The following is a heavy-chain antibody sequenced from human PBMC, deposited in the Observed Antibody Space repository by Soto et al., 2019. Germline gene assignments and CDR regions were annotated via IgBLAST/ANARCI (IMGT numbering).Heavy chain of an antibody. CDR2: ISGSGGST. J-gene: IGHJ4*02. D-gene: IGHD3-10*01. CDR3: AKGTYYYGSGRPFDY. V-gene: IGHV3-23*01. CDR1: GFTFSSYA. Sequence: GGALRLSCAASGFTFSSYAMSWVRQAPGKGLEWVSAISGSGGSTYYADSVKGRFTISRDNSKNTLYLQMNSLRAEDTAVYYCAKGTYYYGSGRPFDYWGQGTLVTVSS.